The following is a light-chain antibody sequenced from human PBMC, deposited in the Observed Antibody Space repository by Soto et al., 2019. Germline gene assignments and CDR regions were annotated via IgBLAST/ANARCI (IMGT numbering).Light chain of an antibody. CDR3: QQYGSSGGIT. V-gene: IGKV3-20*01. Sequence: PGDRANISCRASHTVSDSRLAGYHQTPGQEPRRLIYAAASRATGVTDRCCGSGSCTDVSLTIIRLEPEESSVVYYQQYGSSGGITFGHGTRLEI. CDR1: HTVSDSR. J-gene: IGKJ5*01. CDR2: AAA.